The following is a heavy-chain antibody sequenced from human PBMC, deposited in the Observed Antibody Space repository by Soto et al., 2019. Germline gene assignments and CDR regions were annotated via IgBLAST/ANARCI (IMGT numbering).Heavy chain of an antibody. CDR2: ISGSGGST. J-gene: IGHJ5*02. V-gene: IGHV3-23*01. D-gene: IGHD1-26*01. Sequence: PGGSLRLSCAASGFTFSSYAMSWVRQAPGKGLEWVSAISGSGGSTYYADSVKGRFTISRDNSKSTLYLQMNSLRAEDTAVYYCAKDPIVGATVGWFDPWGQGTLVTVSS. CDR1: GFTFSSYA. CDR3: AKDPIVGATVGWFDP.